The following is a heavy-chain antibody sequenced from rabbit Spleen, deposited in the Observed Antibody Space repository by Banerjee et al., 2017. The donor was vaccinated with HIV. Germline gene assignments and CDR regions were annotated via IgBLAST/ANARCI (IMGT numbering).Heavy chain of an antibody. V-gene: IGHV1S40*01. CDR2: PDGGTSDST. D-gene: IGHD1-1*01. CDR1: GFSFSTSYW. Sequence: QSLEESGGGLVKPGASLTLTCTASGFSFSTSYWICWVRQAPGKGLEWIACPDGGTSDSTYYANWAKGRFTFSKTSSTTVTLQVTSLTAADTATYFCARDLVAVIGWNFNLWGQGTLVTVS. CDR3: ARDLVAVIGWNFNL. J-gene: IGHJ4*01.